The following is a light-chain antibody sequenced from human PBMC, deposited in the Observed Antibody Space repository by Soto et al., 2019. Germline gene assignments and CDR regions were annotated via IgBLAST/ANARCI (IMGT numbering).Light chain of an antibody. CDR3: SSKTSSRTPFV. Sequence: QSVLTQPASVSGSPGQSITISCTGTSSDVGAYNYVSWYQQHPGKAPKLMIYEVNNRPSGVPNRFPGSKSGNTASLTISGLQAEDEADYYCSSKTSSRTPFVFGTGTKVTVL. V-gene: IGLV2-14*01. CDR1: SSDVGAYNY. CDR2: EVN. J-gene: IGLJ1*01.